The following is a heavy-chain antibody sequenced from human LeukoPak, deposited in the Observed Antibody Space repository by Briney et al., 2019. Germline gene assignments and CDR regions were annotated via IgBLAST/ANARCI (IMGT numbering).Heavy chain of an antibody. J-gene: IGHJ4*02. CDR1: GFTFTSFA. V-gene: IGHV3-23*01. Sequence: GGSLRLSCAASGFTFTSFAMSWVRQAPGKGLEWVSTISRSGVATYYANSVKGRFTISRDNSKNTVYLQMNSLRAEDTAIYYCAKHSHDGSAPYYEVQLDYWGQGTLVTVSS. CDR2: ISRSGVAT. CDR3: AKHSHDGSAPYYEVQLDY. D-gene: IGHD3-22*01.